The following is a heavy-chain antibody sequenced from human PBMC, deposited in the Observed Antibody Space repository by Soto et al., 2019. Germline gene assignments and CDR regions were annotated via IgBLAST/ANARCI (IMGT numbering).Heavy chain of an antibody. V-gene: IGHV4-4*07. CDR2: IYTSGST. D-gene: IGHD2-2*02. Sequence: SXETLSLTCTVAGGSISSYYWSWIRQPAGKGLDWIGRIYTSGSTNYNPSLKSRVTMSVDTSKNQFSLKLSSVTAADTAVYYCARETDCSSTSCYSRGYYYYGMDVWGQGATVTVSS. J-gene: IGHJ6*02. CDR1: GGSISSYY. CDR3: ARETDCSSTSCYSRGYYYYGMDV.